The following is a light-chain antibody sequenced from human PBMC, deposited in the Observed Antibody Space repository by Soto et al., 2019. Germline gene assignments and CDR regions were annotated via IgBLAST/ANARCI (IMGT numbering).Light chain of an antibody. CDR3: QQRYDWPVT. V-gene: IGKV3-11*01. CDR1: QSVRYF. J-gene: IGKJ1*01. Sequence: EIVMTQSPATLSVSPGERATLSCRASQSVRYFLAWFQQKPGQAPRLLIYDTSNRATGVPARFSGSGSGTDFTLTISSLESEDSAVYFCQQRYDWPVTFGPGTKVEIK. CDR2: DTS.